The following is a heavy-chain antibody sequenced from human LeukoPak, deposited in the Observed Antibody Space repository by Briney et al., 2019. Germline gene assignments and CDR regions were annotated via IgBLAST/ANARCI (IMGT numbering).Heavy chain of an antibody. V-gene: IGHV3-23*01. Sequence: GGSLTLSCAASGFTFSNYAMGWVRQAPGKGLEWVSTIRDSGAYGFYADSVKGRFTISRDNAKNSLYLQMNSLRAEDTAVYYCAREIVATMGDWGQGTLVTVSS. CDR2: IRDSGAYG. CDR3: AREIVATMGD. J-gene: IGHJ4*02. CDR1: GFTFSNYA. D-gene: IGHD5-12*01.